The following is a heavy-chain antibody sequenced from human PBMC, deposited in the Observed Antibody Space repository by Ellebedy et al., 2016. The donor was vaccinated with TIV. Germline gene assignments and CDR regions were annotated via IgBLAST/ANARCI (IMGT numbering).Heavy chain of an antibody. CDR1: GFTFSAYS. J-gene: IGHJ4*02. D-gene: IGHD2-21*02. CDR3: ARESDFSYYFDY. Sequence: PGGSLRLSCAASGFTFSAYSINWVRQAPGKGLEWVSSISSTSRHINYADSVKGRFTISRDNAKNSLDLQMNSLRAEDTAVYYCARESDFSYYFDYWGQGTLVTVSS. V-gene: IGHV3-21*01. CDR2: ISSTSRHI.